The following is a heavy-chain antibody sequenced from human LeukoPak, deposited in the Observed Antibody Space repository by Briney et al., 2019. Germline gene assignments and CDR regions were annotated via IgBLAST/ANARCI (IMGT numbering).Heavy chain of an antibody. CDR3: ARWSTAPDTEAGDY. CDR2: ISYDGSNK. Sequence: PGGSLRLSCAASGFTFSSYAMHWVRQAPGKGLEWVAVISYDGSNKYYADSVKGRFTISRDNSKNTVYLQMNNLRAEDTAVYFCARWSTAPDTEAGDYWGQGTLVTVSS. V-gene: IGHV3-30-3*01. D-gene: IGHD6-13*01. J-gene: IGHJ4*02. CDR1: GFTFSSYA.